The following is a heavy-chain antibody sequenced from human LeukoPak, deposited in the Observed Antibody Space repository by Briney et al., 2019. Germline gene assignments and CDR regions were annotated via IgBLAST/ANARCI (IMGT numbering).Heavy chain of an antibody. CDR2: IYSGGST. CDR1: GFTVSSNY. CDR3: ASPYYYVSGSYNLGAFDI. J-gene: IGHJ3*02. Sequence: GGSLRLSCAASGFTVSSNYMSWVRQAPGKGLEWVSVIYSGGSTYYADSVKGRFTISRDNSKNPMHLQMNSLRAEDTAVYYCASPYYYVSGSYNLGAFDIWGQGTMVTVSS. D-gene: IGHD3-10*01. V-gene: IGHV3-66*01.